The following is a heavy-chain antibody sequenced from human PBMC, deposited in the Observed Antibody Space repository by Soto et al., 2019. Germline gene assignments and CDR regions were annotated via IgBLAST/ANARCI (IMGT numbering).Heavy chain of an antibody. J-gene: IGHJ4*02. V-gene: IGHV1-69*02. D-gene: IGHD3-10*01. CDR3: ARAEGGSGSWYVDY. Sequence: QVQLVQSGAEVKKPGSSVKVSCKASGGTFSSYTISWVRQAPGQWLEWMGRIIPIPGIAHDAQKFQGIVTIPADKSTSTAYMALSSLRAEDTAVYYWARAEGGSGSWYVDYWGQGTLVTVAS. CDR1: GGTFSSYT. CDR2: IIPIPGIA.